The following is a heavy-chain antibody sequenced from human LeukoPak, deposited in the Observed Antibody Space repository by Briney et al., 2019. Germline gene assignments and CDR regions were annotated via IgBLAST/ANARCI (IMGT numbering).Heavy chain of an antibody. CDR3: ARHPSWNYYDSSGLGY. CDR1: GYTFTSYD. Sequence: GASVKVSCKASGYTFTSYDINWVRQATGQGLEWMGWMNPNSGNTGYAQKFQGRVTMTRNTSISTAYMELSSLRSEDTAVYYCARHPSWNYYDSSGLGYWGQGTLVTVLS. J-gene: IGHJ4*02. D-gene: IGHD3-22*01. CDR2: MNPNSGNT. V-gene: IGHV1-8*01.